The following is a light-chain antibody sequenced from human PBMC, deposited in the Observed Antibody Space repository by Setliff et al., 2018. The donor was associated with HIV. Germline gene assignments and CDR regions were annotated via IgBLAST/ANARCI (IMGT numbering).Light chain of an antibody. CDR2: RNN. J-gene: IGLJ2*01. V-gene: IGLV1-47*01. CDR1: SSNIGSNY. CDR3: AAWDDSLSGVV. Sequence: QSALTQPPSASGTPGQRVTISCSGSSSNIGSNYVYWYQQLPGTAPKLLIYRNNQRPSGVPARFSGSKSGTSASLAISGLRSEDEADYYCAAWDDSLSGVVFGGGTQLTVL.